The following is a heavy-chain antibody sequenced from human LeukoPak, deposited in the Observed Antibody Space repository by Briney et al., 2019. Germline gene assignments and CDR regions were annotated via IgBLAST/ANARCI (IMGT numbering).Heavy chain of an antibody. Sequence: GGSLRLSCAASGFSFSDYYMNWIRQAPGKGLEWISYMSSSGSTIDYADSVKGRFTISRDNAKNSLYLQMDSLRAEDTAVYYCARVRRPRYCSTTSCYLSYYYMDVWGEGTTVTISS. CDR3: ARVRRPRYCSTTSCYLSYYYMDV. V-gene: IGHV3-11*01. J-gene: IGHJ6*03. CDR2: MSSSGSTI. CDR1: GFSFSDYY. D-gene: IGHD2-2*01.